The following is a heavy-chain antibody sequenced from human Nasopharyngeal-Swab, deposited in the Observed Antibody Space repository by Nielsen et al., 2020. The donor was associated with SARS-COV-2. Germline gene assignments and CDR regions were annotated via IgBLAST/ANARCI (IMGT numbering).Heavy chain of an antibody. D-gene: IGHD3-22*01. CDR1: GFTFSSYS. J-gene: IGHJ4*02. V-gene: IGHV3-21*01. CDR3: ATTNYYDSSGYGFDY. CDR2: ISSSSSYI. Sequence: GESLKISCAASGFTFSSYSMNWVRQAPGKGLEWVSSISSSSSYIYYADSVKGRFTISRDNAKNSLYLQMNSLRAEDTAVYYCATTNYYDSSGYGFDYWGQGTLVTVSS.